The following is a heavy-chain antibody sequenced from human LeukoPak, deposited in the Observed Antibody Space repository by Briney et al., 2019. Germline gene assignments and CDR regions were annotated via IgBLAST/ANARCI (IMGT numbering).Heavy chain of an antibody. CDR2: IRGSGGST. CDR3: AKDRRYDILTGLDAFDI. J-gene: IGHJ3*02. CDR1: GFPFSSCA. V-gene: IGHV3-23*01. Sequence: AGGSLRLSCAASGFPFSSCAMSWVRQAPGKGLEWVSGIRGSGGSTYYADSVKGRFTISRDNSKDTLYLQMNSLRAEDTAVYYCAKDRRYDILTGLDAFDIWGQGTVVTVSS. D-gene: IGHD3-9*01.